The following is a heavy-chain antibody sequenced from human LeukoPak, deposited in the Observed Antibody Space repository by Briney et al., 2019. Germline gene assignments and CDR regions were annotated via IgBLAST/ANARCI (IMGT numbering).Heavy chain of an antibody. V-gene: IGHV1-2*02. CDR3: ARGEGGYYYDSSGYYYLGY. J-gene: IGHJ4*02. Sequence: ASVKVSCKASGYTFTDYFMNWVRQAPGQGLEWMGWINPNSGGTNYAQKFQGRVTMTRDTSISTAYMELSRLRSDDTAVYYCARGEGGYYYDSSGYYYLGYWGQGTLVTVSS. CDR2: INPNSGGT. D-gene: IGHD3-22*01. CDR1: GYTFTDYF.